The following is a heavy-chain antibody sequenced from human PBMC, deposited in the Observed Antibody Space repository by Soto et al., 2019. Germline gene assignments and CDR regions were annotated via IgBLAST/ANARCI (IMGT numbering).Heavy chain of an antibody. CDR1: GGTFSSYA. CDR2: IIPIFGTA. J-gene: IGHJ4*02. D-gene: IGHD5-12*01. Sequence: SVKVSCKASGGTFSSYAISWVRQAPGQGLEWMGGIIPIFGTANYAQKFQGRVTVTADESTSTAYMELSSLRSEDTAVYYCARGGSRDGYTFDYWGQGTLVTVSS. V-gene: IGHV1-69*13. CDR3: ARGGSRDGYTFDY.